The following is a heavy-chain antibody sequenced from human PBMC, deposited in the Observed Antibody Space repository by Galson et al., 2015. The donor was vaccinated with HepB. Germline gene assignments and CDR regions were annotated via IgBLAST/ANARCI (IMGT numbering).Heavy chain of an antibody. CDR3: ARDLRPVYYGSGVGAFDI. CDR1: GYTFTSYG. V-gene: IGHV1-18*01. Sequence: SVKVSCKASGYTFTSYGISWVRQAPGQGLEWMGWISAYNGNTNYAQKLQGRVTMTTDTSTSTAYMELRSLRSDDTAVYYCARDLRPVYYGSGVGAFDIWGQGTMVTVSS. D-gene: IGHD3-10*01. CDR2: ISAYNGNT. J-gene: IGHJ3*02.